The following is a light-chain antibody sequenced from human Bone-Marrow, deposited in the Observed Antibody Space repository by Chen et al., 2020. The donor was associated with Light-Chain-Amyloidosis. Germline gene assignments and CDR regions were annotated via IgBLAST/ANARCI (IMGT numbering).Light chain of an antibody. V-gene: IGLV3-21*02. CDR3: QVWDRSSDRPV. CDR1: NIGSTS. J-gene: IGLJ3*02. CDR2: DDS. Sequence: SYVLTQPSSVSVAPGQTVTIACGGNNIGSTSVPWYQQTPGQAPLLVVYDDSDRPSGIPGRLSGSNSGNTATLTISRVEAGDEADYYCQVWDRSSDRPVFGGGTKLTVL.